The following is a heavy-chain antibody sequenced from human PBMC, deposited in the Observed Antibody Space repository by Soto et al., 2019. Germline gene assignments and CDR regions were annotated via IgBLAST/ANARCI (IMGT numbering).Heavy chain of an antibody. D-gene: IGHD6-6*01. CDR2: TSQSGNT. Sequence: PSETLSLTCSIYSGSFSGYYWSWIRQPPGKGLEWIGETSQSGNTNYSPSLKSRVSISIDTSKKQFSLNLASVSAADTAVYYCARAPKVSGSSQTRPDFWGQGTLVTVSS. J-gene: IGHJ4*02. CDR3: ARAPKVSGSSQTRPDF. CDR1: SGSFSGYY. V-gene: IGHV4-34*01.